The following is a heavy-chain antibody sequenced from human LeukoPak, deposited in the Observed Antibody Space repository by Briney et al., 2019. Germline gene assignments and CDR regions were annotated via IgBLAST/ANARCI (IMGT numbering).Heavy chain of an antibody. CDR2: IIPIFGTA. J-gene: IGHJ6*03. CDR3: AREKIVVVPAAYYYYYYMDV. V-gene: IGHV1-69*13. Sequence: ASVKVSCKASGGTFSSYAISWVRQAPGQGLEWMGGIIPIFGTANYAQKFQGRVTITADESTSTAYMELRSLRSDDTAVYYCAREKIVVVPAAYYYYYYMDVWGKGTTVTVSS. D-gene: IGHD2-2*01. CDR1: GGTFSSYA.